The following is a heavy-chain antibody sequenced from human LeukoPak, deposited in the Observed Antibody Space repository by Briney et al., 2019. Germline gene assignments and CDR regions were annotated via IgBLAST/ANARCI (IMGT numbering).Heavy chain of an antibody. J-gene: IGHJ4*02. CDR1: GFTFSSYA. V-gene: IGHV3-30-3*01. D-gene: IGHD1-7*01. CDR3: ARKLPYFDY. CDR2: ISYDGSNK. Sequence: GRSLRLSCAASGFTFSSYAMHWVRQAPGKGLEWVAVISYDGSNKYYADSVKGRFTISRDNSKNTLYLQMNSLRAEDTAVYYCARKLPYFDYWGQRTLVTVSS.